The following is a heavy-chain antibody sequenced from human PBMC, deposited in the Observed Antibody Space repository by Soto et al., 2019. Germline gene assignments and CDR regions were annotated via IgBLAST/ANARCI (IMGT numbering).Heavy chain of an antibody. V-gene: IGHV3-30*18. D-gene: IGHD2-2*01. CDR1: GFTFSSYG. Sequence: GGSLRLSCAASGFTFSSYGMHWVRQAPGKGLEWVAVISCDGNNKYYADSVKGRFTISRDNSKNTLYLQMNSLRAEDMAVYYCAKVVVPAAIVNYYHGMDVWGQGTTVTVSS. J-gene: IGHJ6*02. CDR2: ISCDGNNK. CDR3: AKVVVPAAIVNYYHGMDV.